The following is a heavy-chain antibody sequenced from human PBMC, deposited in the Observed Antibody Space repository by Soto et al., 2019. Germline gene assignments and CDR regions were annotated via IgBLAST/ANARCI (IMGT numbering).Heavy chain of an antibody. CDR3: ARDLAAAGTRVLGYYYYYYYMDV. Sequence: ASVKVSCKASGYTFTSYGISWVRQAPGQGLEWMGWISAYNGNTNYAQKLQGRVTMTTDTSTSTAYMELRSLRSDDTAVYYCARDLAAAGTRVLGYYYYYYYMDVWGKGTTVTVSS. V-gene: IGHV1-18*01. D-gene: IGHD6-13*01. CDR2: ISAYNGNT. J-gene: IGHJ6*03. CDR1: GYTFTSYG.